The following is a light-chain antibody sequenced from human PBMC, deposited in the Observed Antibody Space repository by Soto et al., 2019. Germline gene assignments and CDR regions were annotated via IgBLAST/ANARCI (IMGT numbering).Light chain of an antibody. V-gene: IGKV1-5*03. CDR3: QQYNSYSET. CDR2: EAS. CDR1: QSISTW. J-gene: IGKJ1*01. Sequence: DIQMTQSPSTLSASVGDRVTITCRASQSISTWLAWYQQKSGKAPKLLIYEASSLGSGVPSRFSGSGSGTEFTLTISSLQPDDFATYYCQQYNSYSETFGQGTKGEIK.